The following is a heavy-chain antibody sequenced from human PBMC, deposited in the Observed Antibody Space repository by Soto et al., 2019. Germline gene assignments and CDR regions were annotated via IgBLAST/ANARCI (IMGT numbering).Heavy chain of an antibody. Sequence: PGGSLRLSCAASGFSFSRFEMNWVRQAPGKGLEWVSYISSSSDVIYYADSVKGRFTISRDNAKNSLYLQMSSLRAEDTAVYFCAKDLGSYLSPGFDYWGLGTLVTVSS. D-gene: IGHD1-26*01. V-gene: IGHV3-48*03. CDR3: AKDLGSYLSPGFDY. J-gene: IGHJ4*02. CDR1: GFSFSRFE. CDR2: ISSSSDVI.